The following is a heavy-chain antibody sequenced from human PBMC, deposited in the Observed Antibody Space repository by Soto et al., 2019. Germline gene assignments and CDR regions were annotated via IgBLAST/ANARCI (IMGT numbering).Heavy chain of an antibody. CDR3: AREDSGAFFDF. CDR2: IYSGTT. Sequence: SETLSLTCAVSGVSISSGGYSWSWIRQPPGKGLEWIGYIYSGTTHYNPSLKSRVTISMDGSKNQVSLSLKSVTAADTAVYYCAREDSGAFFDFWGQGTLVTVSS. V-gene: IGHV4-30-2*01. CDR1: GVSISSGGYS. D-gene: IGHD2-15*01. J-gene: IGHJ4*02.